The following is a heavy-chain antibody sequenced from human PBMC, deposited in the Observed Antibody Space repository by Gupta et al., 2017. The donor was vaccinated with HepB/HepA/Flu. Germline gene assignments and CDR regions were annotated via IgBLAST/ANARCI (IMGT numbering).Heavy chain of an antibody. D-gene: IGHD1-1*01. V-gene: IGHV3-9*01. CDR1: GFTFEDYA. CDR2: ISWNSGSI. J-gene: IGHJ3*02. Sequence: EVQLVESGGGLVQPGRFLRVSCAGSGFTFEDYAMNWVRQAPGKGLEWVSGISWNSGSIGYADSVKGRFTISRDNAKNSLYLQMNSLRAEDTAMYYCAKDTFRSKNAYFDIWGQGTMVTVSS. CDR3: AKDTFRSKNAYFDI.